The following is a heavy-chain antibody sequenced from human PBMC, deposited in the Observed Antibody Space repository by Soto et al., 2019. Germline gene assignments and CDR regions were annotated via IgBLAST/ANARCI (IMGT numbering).Heavy chain of an antibody. CDR1: GFTFSSYA. CDR2: ISGSGGST. J-gene: IGHJ4*02. D-gene: IGHD2-15*01. Sequence: GGSLRLSCAASGFTFSSYAMSWVRQAPGKGLEWVSAISGSGGSTYYADSVKGRFTISRDNSKNTLYLQMNSLRAEDTAVYYCAKDPSSRAQWHLLLHDYVPYWGRGTLVTVSS. CDR3: AKDPSSRAQWHLLLHDYVPY. V-gene: IGHV3-23*01.